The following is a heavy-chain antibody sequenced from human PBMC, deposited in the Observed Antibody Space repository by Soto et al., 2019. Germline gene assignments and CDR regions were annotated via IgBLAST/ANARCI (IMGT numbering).Heavy chain of an antibody. Sequence: QVQLVQSGAEVKEPGSSVKVSCKATGDLFTNYAFNCVRQAPGQGLEWMGRIYPLYSTTNNGQKFQSRITIDADELTTIVYLEVSNLESEDTAMYYCAASSSVAAAGYFKFWAQGTLVTVSP. CDR2: IYPLYSTT. CDR3: AASSSVAAAGYFKF. D-gene: IGHD6-13*01. V-gene: IGHV1-69*01. J-gene: IGHJ4*02. CDR1: GDLFTNYA.